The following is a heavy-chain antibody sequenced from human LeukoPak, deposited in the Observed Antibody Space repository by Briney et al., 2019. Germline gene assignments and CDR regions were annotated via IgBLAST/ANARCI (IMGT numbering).Heavy chain of an antibody. Sequence: EGSLRLSCAASGFTFSRYGLHWVRQAPGKGLEWVAVIANDGKDKKYADSVKGRFSISRDNSKSTLYLQMNSLRAEDTAVYYCARARGAFDYWGQGTLVTVSS. CDR3: ARARGAFDY. CDR2: IANDGKDK. CDR1: GFTFSRYG. D-gene: IGHD3-16*01. J-gene: IGHJ4*02. V-gene: IGHV3-30*03.